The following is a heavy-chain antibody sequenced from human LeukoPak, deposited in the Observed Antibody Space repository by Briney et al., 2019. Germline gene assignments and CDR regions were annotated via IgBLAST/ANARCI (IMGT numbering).Heavy chain of an antibody. J-gene: IGHJ4*02. V-gene: IGHV1-69*04. CDR1: GYTFTGYY. CDR2: IIPILGIA. CDR3: ARDDYGDPTRFDY. D-gene: IGHD4-17*01. Sequence: ASVRVSCKASGYTFTGYYIHWVRQAPGQGLEWMGRIIPILGIANYAQKFQGRVTITADKSTSTAYMELSSLGSEDTAVYYCARDDYGDPTRFDYWGQGTLVTVSS.